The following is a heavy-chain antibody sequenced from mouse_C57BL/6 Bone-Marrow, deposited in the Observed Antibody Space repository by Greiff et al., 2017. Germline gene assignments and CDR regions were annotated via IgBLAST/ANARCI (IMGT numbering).Heavy chain of an antibody. CDR2: ILPGSGST. J-gene: IGHJ4*01. Sequence: VQLQQSGAELMKPGASVKLSCKATGYTFTGYWIEWVKQRPGHGLEWIGEILPGSGSTNSNEKFKGKATFTADTSSNTAYMQLSSLTTEDSAIYYCASSRNYVAMDYWGQGTSVTVSS. D-gene: IGHD2-1*01. V-gene: IGHV1-9*01. CDR1: GYTFTGYW. CDR3: ASSRNYVAMDY.